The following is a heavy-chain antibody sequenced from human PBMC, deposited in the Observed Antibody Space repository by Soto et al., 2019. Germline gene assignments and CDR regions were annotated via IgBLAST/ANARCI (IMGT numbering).Heavy chain of an antibody. J-gene: IGHJ6*02. Sequence: PGGSLRLSCAASGFTFSSYGMHWVRQAPGKGLEWVAVIWYDGSNKYYADSVKGRFTISRDNSKNTLYLQMNSLRAEDTAVYYCAXEVHPSRPYYYYYGMDVWGQGTTVTVSS. V-gene: IGHV3-33*01. CDR2: IWYDGSNK. CDR1: GFTFSSYG. CDR3: AXEVHPSRPYYYYYGMDV.